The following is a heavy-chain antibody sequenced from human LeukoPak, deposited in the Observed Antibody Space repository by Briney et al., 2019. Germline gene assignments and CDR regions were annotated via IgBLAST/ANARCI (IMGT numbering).Heavy chain of an antibody. D-gene: IGHD2-15*01. CDR3: ASRDPCSGGSCYGLGY. Sequence: GGSLRLSCAASGFTFSSYAMSWVRQAPGKGLEWVSAISGSGGSTYYADSVKGRFTISRGNSRNTLYLQMNSLRAEDTAVYYCASRDPCSGGSCYGLGYWGQGTLVTVSS. CDR2: ISGSGGST. J-gene: IGHJ4*02. CDR1: GFTFSSYA. V-gene: IGHV3-23*01.